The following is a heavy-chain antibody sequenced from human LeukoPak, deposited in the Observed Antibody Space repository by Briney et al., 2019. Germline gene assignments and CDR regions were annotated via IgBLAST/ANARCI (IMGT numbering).Heavy chain of an antibody. CDR1: GFTFGSYE. D-gene: IGHD7-27*01. J-gene: IGHJ4*02. V-gene: IGHV3-48*03. CDR3: ARDDNWGFDY. CDR2: IGTITSTT. Sequence: GGSLRLSCVASGFTFGSYEMNWVRQAPGKGLEWVSYIGTITSTTYYADSVKGRFTVSRDDAKSSLYLQMSSLRADDTAFYYCARDDNWGFDYWGQGALVTVSS.